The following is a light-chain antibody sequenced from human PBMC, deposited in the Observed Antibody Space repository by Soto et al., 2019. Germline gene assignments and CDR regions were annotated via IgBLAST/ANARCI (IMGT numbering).Light chain of an antibody. CDR1: QSVGND. CDR2: GAS. V-gene: IGKV3-15*01. Sequence: EIVITQAPNTVSLSPGESRTLSCRASQSVGNDLAWYQQKPGQAPRLLISGASTRATGIPARFSGGGSGTEFTHTGSMPRDDCLAVFWIQRHNYPPRMFGRGTKVDIK. J-gene: IGKJ3*01. CDR3: QRHNYPPRM.